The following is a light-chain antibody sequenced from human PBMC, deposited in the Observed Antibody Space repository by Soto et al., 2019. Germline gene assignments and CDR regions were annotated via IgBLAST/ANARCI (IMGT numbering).Light chain of an antibody. CDR2: DVT. CDR1: SSDIGSYNY. CDR3: CSYAGYYTVV. V-gene: IGLV2-11*01. J-gene: IGLJ2*01. Sequence: QSALTQPASVSGSPGQSITISCTGTSSDIGSYNYVAWYQQFPGKTPKLIIYDVTKRPSGVPDRFSASKSGNTASLTISGLQAEDEADYYCCSYAGYYTVVFGGGTKLTVL.